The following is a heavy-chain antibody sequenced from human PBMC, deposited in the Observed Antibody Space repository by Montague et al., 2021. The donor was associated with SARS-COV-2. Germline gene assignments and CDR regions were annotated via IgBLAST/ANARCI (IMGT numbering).Heavy chain of an antibody. V-gene: IGHV4-39*07. CDR3: ARDSNGGRQLGNWFDP. D-gene: IGHD7-27*01. Sequence: SETLSLTCSVSGGSLETSGYYWSWVRQPTGKGLEWIVSMNYSGATFYNPSLKSPVTMSLDTSQNHFSLNLTSVTATDTAFYFCARDSNGGRQLGNWFDPWGQGTLVTVSP. CDR2: MNYSGAT. J-gene: IGHJ5*02. CDR1: GGSLETSGYY.